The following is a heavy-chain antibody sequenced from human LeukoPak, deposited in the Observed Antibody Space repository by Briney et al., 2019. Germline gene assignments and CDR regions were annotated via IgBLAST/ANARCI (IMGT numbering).Heavy chain of an antibody. CDR2: IYYSGST. CDR3: ARVSSGWYNPFDY. CDR1: GGSISSYY. Sequence: SETLSLTCTVSGGSISSYYWSWVRQPPGKGLEWIGYIYYSGSTYYNPSLKSRVTISVDTSKNQFSLKLSSVTAADTAVYYCARVSSGWYNPFDYWGQGTLVTVSS. J-gene: IGHJ4*02. V-gene: IGHV4-59*12. D-gene: IGHD6-19*01.